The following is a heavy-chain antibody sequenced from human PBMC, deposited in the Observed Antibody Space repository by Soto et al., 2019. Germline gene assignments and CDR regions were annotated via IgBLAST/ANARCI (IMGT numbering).Heavy chain of an antibody. D-gene: IGHD2-15*01. CDR2: INSDGSST. CDR1: GFTFSSYW. Sequence: GGSLRLSCAASGFTFSSYWMHWVRQAPGKGLVWVSRINSDGSSTSYADSVKGRFTISRDNAKNTLYQQMNNLRAEDTAVYYCVRTSLVVAAATREDYWGQGTLVTVSS. V-gene: IGHV3-74*01. J-gene: IGHJ4*02. CDR3: VRTSLVVAAATREDY.